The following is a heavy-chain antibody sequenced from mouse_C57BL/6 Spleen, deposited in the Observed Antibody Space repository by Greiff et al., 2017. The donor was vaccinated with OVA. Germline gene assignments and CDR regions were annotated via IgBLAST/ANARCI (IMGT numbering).Heavy chain of an antibody. CDR1: GFSLTSYG. V-gene: IGHV2-5*01. J-gene: IGHJ1*03. D-gene: IGHD2-4*01. CDR3: AKIGDYDGYWYFDV. CDR2: IWRGGST. Sequence: QVQLKESGPGLVQPSQSLSITCTVSGFSLTSYGVHWVRQSPGKGLEWLGVIWRGGSTDYNAAFMSRLSITKDNSKSQVFFKMNSLQADDTAIYYCAKIGDYDGYWYFDVWGTGTTVTVSS.